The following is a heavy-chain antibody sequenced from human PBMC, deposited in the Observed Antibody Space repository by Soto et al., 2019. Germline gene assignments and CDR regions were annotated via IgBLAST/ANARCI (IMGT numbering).Heavy chain of an antibody. CDR3: AICMITFGGVISLLNWFGP. CDR1: GGTFSSYA. Sequence: QVQLVQSGAEVKKPGSSVKVSCKASGGTFSSYAISWVRQAPGQGLEWMGGIIPIFGTANYAQKFQGRVMITADDSTSTAYMEMSSLRSEDTAVYYCAICMITFGGVISLLNWFGPWGQGTLVTVSS. V-gene: IGHV1-69*01. D-gene: IGHD3-16*01. CDR2: IIPIFGTA. J-gene: IGHJ5*02.